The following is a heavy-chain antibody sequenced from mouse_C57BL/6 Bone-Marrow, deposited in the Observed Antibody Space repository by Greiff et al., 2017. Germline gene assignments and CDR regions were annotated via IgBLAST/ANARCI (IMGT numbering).Heavy chain of an antibody. D-gene: IGHD4-1*01. CDR3: AIYSTGFDY. Sequence: EVKVVESGGGLVQPGGSLSLSCAASGFTFTGYYMSWVRQPPGKALEWLGFIRNKANGYTTEYSATVKGRFTISSDNAQSILYLQMNALRAEDSDTYYCAIYSTGFDYWGQGTTLTVSS. J-gene: IGHJ2*01. CDR1: GFTFTGYY. V-gene: IGHV7-3*01. CDR2: IRNKANGYTT.